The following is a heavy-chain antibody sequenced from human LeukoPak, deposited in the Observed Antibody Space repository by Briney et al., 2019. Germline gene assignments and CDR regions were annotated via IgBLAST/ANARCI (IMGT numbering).Heavy chain of an antibody. D-gene: IGHD3-3*01. CDR3: ARATVSYDFWSGYPSYFDF. CDR2: IFHTGNT. Sequence: SETLTLTCNVSGGSISSYYWIWIRQPPGKGLEWIGNIFHTGNTNYSPSLRSRLTISVDTSKNQFSLSLSSVTAADTAVYYCARATVSYDFWSGYPSYFDFWSQGTLVTVSS. CDR1: GGSISSYY. V-gene: IGHV4-59*01. J-gene: IGHJ4*02.